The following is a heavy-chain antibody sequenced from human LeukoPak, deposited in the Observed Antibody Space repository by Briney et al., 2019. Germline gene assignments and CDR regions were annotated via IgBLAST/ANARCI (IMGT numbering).Heavy chain of an antibody. CDR3: ARVLEYYYDTSRRADY. V-gene: IGHV4-39*07. CDR1: GGSISSSSYY. Sequence: AGTLSLTCTVSGGSISSSSYYWGWIRQRPGKGREWIGSIYYSGSTYYNPSLKSRVTISVDTSKKQFYLKLSAFTAADAAVYYCARVLEYYYDTSRRADYWGQGPLLTVPS. D-gene: IGHD3-22*01. J-gene: IGHJ4*02. CDR2: IYYSGST.